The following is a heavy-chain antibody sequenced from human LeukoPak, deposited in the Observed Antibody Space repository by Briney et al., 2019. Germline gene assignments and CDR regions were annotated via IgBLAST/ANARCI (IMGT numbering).Heavy chain of an antibody. Sequence: GGSLRLSCAASGFTFSSYAMSWVRQAPGKGLEWVSAISGSGGSTYYADSVKGRFTISRDNSKSTVYLQMNSLGAEDTAVYYCANEIRPNDYWGQGTLVTVSS. CDR2: ISGSGGST. D-gene: IGHD4-17*01. J-gene: IGHJ4*02. V-gene: IGHV3-23*01. CDR3: ANEIRPNDY. CDR1: GFTFSSYA.